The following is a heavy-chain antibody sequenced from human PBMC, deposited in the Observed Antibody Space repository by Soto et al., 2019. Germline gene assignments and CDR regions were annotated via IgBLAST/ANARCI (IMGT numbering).Heavy chain of an antibody. Sequence: PGESLKISCKGSGYSFTSYWIGWVRQMPGKGLEWMGIIYPGDSDTRYSPSFQGQVTISADKSISTAYLQWSSLKASDTAMYYCARKGYYYGSGSYYKYYYYYGMDVWGQGTTVTAS. V-gene: IGHV5-51*01. J-gene: IGHJ6*02. CDR3: ARKGYYYGSGSYYKYYYYYGMDV. CDR1: GYSFTSYW. CDR2: IYPGDSDT. D-gene: IGHD3-10*01.